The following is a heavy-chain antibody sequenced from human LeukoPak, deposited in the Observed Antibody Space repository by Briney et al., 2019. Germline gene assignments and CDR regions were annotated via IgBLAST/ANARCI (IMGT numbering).Heavy chain of an antibody. Sequence: GGSLRLSCTASGFTFGDYAMSWVRQAPGKGLEWVGFIRSKAYGGTTEYAASVKGRFTISRDDSKSIAYLQMNSLKTEDTAMYYCTRVLLWFGELSAFDYWGQGTLVTVSS. CDR2: IRSKAYGGTT. J-gene: IGHJ4*02. D-gene: IGHD3-10*01. V-gene: IGHV3-49*04. CDR3: TRVLLWFGELSAFDY. CDR1: GFTFGDYA.